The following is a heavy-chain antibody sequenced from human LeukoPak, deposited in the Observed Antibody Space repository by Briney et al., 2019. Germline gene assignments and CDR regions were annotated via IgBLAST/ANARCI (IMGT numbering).Heavy chain of an antibody. Sequence: SETLSLTCTVSDSSITSTYYWAWFRQPPGKGLEWIATVFRLQTVRTFNNPSLEPRVTMSLDPSQNQFSLNLTSVTAADAALYFCARVLHAPYLIDSWGQGTLVTVSS. CDR3: ARVLHAPYLIDS. J-gene: IGHJ5*01. D-gene: IGHD2-8*01. V-gene: IGHV4-38-2*02. CDR1: DSSITSTYY. CDR2: VFRLQTVRT.